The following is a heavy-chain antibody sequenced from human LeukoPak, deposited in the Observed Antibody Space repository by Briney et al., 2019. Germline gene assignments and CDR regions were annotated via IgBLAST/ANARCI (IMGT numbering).Heavy chain of an antibody. D-gene: IGHD5-24*01. Sequence: SVKVSCKASGGTFSSYAIRWVRQAPGQGLEWMGRIIPILGIANYAQKFQGRVTITADKSTSTAYMELSSLRSEDTAVYYCARGRDGYNPDYWGQGTLVTVSS. V-gene: IGHV1-69*04. CDR1: GGTFSSYA. CDR2: IIPILGIA. J-gene: IGHJ4*02. CDR3: ARGRDGYNPDY.